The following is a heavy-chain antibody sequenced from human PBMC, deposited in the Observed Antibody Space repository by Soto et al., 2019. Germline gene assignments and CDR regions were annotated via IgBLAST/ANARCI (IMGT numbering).Heavy chain of an antibody. D-gene: IGHD3-10*01. J-gene: IGHJ4*02. V-gene: IGHV1-8*01. CDR1: GYTFTSYD. Sequence: ASVKVSCKASGYTFTSYDINWVRQATGQGLEWMGWMNPNSGNTGYAQKFQGRVTMTRNTSISTAYMELSSLRSEDTAVYYCARPLMVRGVKVLSYWGRGTLVTVSS. CDR3: ARPLMVRGVKVLSY. CDR2: MNPNSGNT.